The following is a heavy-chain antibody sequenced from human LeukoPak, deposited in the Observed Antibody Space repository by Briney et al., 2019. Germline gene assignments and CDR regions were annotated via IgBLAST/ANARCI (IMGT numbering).Heavy chain of an antibody. CDR3: AKDAKPYYYDSSGYYYAGAFDI. Sequence: PGGSLRLSCGASGFTFSSSAMCCVLNAPGKRLQWFSGISRTGGGTDYAHSVKGQFTISIHNTKNTLHLQMNSLRAEDTAVYYCAKDAKPYYYDSSGYYYAGAFDIWGQGTMVAVSS. CDR1: GFTFSSSA. J-gene: IGHJ3*02. D-gene: IGHD3-22*01. V-gene: IGHV3-23*01. CDR2: ISRTGGGT.